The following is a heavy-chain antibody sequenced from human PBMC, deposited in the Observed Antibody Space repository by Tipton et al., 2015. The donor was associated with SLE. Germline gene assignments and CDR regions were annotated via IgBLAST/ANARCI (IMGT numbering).Heavy chain of an antibody. Sequence: SLRLSCAASGFTFSDYATHWVRQAPGKGLEWVALISYDGSNKDYIDSVKGRFTISRDNSKNTLYLQMNSLRAEDTAVYYCARGAGDGYAFDLWGQGTLVTVSS. CDR1: GFTFSDYA. CDR2: ISYDGSNK. CDR3: ARGAGDGYAFDL. V-gene: IGHV3-30*04. D-gene: IGHD5-24*01. J-gene: IGHJ4*02.